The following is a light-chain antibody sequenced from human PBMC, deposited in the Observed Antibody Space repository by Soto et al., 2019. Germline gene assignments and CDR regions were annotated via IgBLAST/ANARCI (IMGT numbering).Light chain of an antibody. V-gene: IGLV2-14*01. CDR3: SSFTTSSTLV. Sequence: QYVQTHSASVPWSHGHPITISSTGTSRDDGSFDSVAWYQHNPGKAPKLMIYDVSNRPSGVSSRFSGSKSGNTASLSISGLQTEEEANYYCSSFTTSSTLVFGTGTKVTVL. J-gene: IGLJ1*01. CDR2: DVS. CDR1: SRDDGSFDS.